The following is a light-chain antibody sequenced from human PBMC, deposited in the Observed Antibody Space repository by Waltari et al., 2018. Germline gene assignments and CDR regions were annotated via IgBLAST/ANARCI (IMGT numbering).Light chain of an antibody. CDR1: QSISGW. V-gene: IGKV1-5*03. CDR3: QQYNSYPGT. CDR2: KAS. Sequence: DIQMTQSPTTLPASVGDRITITCRASQSISGWLDWYQQKPGKAPNLLIYKASSLEGGVPSRFSASGFGTEFTLTINSLQPDDLATYYCQQYNSYPGTFGQGTKVEIK. J-gene: IGKJ1*01.